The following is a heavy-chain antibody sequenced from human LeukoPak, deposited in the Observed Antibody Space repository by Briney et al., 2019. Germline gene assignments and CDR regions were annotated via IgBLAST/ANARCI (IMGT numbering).Heavy chain of an antibody. V-gene: IGHV4-38-2*02. CDR1: GFSISIGYY. D-gene: IGHD4-17*01. J-gene: IGHJ4*02. Sequence: SETLSLTCSVSGFSISIGYYWGWIRQPPGKGLEWIGNALHSGNTFYNPSLKSRVAISLGTSRNQLSMRLSSVTAADTAVYYCAMITVTTGVDSWGQGTLVTVSS. CDR3: AMITVTTGVDS. CDR2: ALHSGNT.